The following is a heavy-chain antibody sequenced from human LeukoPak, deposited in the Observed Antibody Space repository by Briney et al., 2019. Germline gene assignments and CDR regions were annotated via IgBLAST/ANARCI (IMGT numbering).Heavy chain of an antibody. Sequence: PGGSLRLSCAASGFIFSDYAMSWVRQAPGKGLEWVSGISGSGGGTYYADSLKGRFTISRDNSNNTLYLQMNSLRAEDTAVYYCAKAYNWKSEYPGATAYWGQGTLVTVSS. CDR1: GFIFSDYA. CDR3: AKAYNWKSEYPGATAY. J-gene: IGHJ4*02. V-gene: IGHV3-23*01. CDR2: ISGSGGGT. D-gene: IGHD1-20*01.